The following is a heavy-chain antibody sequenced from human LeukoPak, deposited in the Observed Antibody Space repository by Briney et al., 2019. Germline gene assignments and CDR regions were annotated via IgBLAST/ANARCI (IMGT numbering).Heavy chain of an antibody. D-gene: IGHD3-3*01. CDR3: AKDGGGTIFGMVIILHYMDV. CDR2: IYSGGST. Sequence: GGSLRLSCAASGFTVSSNYMSWVRQAPGKGLEWVSVIYSGGSTYYADSVKGRFTISRDNSKNTLYLQMNSLRAEDTAVYYCAKDGGGTIFGMVIILHYMDVWGKGTTVTVSS. CDR1: GFTVSSNY. V-gene: IGHV3-53*01. J-gene: IGHJ6*03.